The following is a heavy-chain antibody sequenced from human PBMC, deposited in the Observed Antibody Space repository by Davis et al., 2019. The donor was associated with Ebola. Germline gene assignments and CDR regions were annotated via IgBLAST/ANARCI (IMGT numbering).Heavy chain of an antibody. Sequence: LRLSCAVSGGSISSGGYSWSWIRQPPGKGLEWIGYIYHSGSTYYNPSLKSRVTISVDRSKNQFSLKLSSVTAADTAVYYCARVDVDKAFDIWGQGTMVTVSS. V-gene: IGHV4-30-2*01. CDR3: ARVDVDKAFDI. CDR2: IYHSGST. J-gene: IGHJ3*02. CDR1: GGSISSGGYS. D-gene: IGHD5-12*01.